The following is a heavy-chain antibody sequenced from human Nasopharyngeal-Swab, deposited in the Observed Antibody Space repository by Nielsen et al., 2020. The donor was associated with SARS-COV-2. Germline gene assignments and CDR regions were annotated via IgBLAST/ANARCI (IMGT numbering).Heavy chain of an antibody. V-gene: IGHV3-33*01. J-gene: IGHJ4*02. Sequence: GESLKISCAASGFTFSSYGMHRVRQAPGKGLEWVAVIWYDGSNKYYADSVKGRFTISRDNSKNTLYLQMNSLRAEDTAVYYCARDLMVGETGDYWGQGTLVTVSS. CDR1: GFTFSSYG. D-gene: IGHD3-16*01. CDR3: ARDLMVGETGDY. CDR2: IWYDGSNK.